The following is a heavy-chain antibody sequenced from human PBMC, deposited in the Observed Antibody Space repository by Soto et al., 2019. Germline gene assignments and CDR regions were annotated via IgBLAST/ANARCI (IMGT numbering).Heavy chain of an antibody. CDR2: ITGSGGTA. CDR1: GFSCINYA. J-gene: IGHJ4*01. V-gene: IGHV3-23*01. Sequence: PGGSHRLSSTASGFSCINYAMSWVRQATGKGLEWVSVITGSGGTAYYADSVKGRFTISRDNSQNTLYLQMSSLRAEDTAVYYCAKNGSPRLQSFSDYWGHGTLVTVSS. D-gene: IGHD4-4*01. CDR3: AKNGSPRLQSFSDY.